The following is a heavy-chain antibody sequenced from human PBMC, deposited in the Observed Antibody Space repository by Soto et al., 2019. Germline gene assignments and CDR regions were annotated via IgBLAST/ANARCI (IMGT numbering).Heavy chain of an antibody. CDR3: GRGRSGQIVVFY. Sequence: AAVKVSFKASGDTFTGHYIHWVRQAPEQGPEWMGEIGPESGATRYAQKLQGRVTMTRDTSITTVYMELKNLSPDDTAVYYCGRGRSGQIVVFYWGQGTPVTVSS. D-gene: IGHD3-22*01. CDR2: IGPESGAT. V-gene: IGHV1-2*02. CDR1: GDTFTGHY. J-gene: IGHJ4*02.